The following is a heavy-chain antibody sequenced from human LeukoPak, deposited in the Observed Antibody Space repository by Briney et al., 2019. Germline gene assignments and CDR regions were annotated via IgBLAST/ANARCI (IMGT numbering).Heavy chain of an antibody. CDR1: GFTFSSYA. V-gene: IGHV3-30*04. CDR3: AKDRCSNGIGCYYYYMDV. Sequence: HPGKSLRLYCAASGFTFSSYAMHWLRQAPGKGLEWVAVISYDGSNKYYADSVKGRFSISRDSSKNILYLQVNSLRAEDTAVYYCAKDRCSNGIGCYYYYMDVWGKGTTVTISS. J-gene: IGHJ6*03. CDR2: ISYDGSNK. D-gene: IGHD2-8*01.